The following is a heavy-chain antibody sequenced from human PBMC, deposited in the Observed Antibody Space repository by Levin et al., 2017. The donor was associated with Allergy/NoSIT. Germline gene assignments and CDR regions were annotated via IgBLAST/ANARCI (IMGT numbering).Heavy chain of an antibody. D-gene: IGHD2-15*01. Sequence: SETLSLTCTVSGGSISSSSYYWGWIRQPPGKGLEWIGSIYYSGSTYYNPSLKSRVTISVDTSKNQFSLKLSSVTAADTAVYYCAREGGGSWRGDNWFDPWGQGTLVTVSS. J-gene: IGHJ5*02. CDR2: IYYSGST. V-gene: IGHV4-39*02. CDR1: GGSISSSSYY. CDR3: AREGGGSWRGDNWFDP.